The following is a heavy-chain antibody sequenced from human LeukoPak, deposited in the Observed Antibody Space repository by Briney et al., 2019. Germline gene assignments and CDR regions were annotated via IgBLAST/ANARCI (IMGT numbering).Heavy chain of an antibody. D-gene: IGHD2-2*02. CDR3: ARPTLGYCSSTSCYTVAFDI. CDR1: GYSFTSYW. J-gene: IGHJ3*02. Sequence: GESLKLSCKGSGYSFTSYWIGWVRQMRGKGREGMGVIYPGESDTIYTPSFQRPVTISADQSISTASLQWSSLNASDTAMYYCARPTLGYCSSTSCYTVAFDIWGQGTMVTVSS. CDR2: IYPGESDT. V-gene: IGHV5-51*01.